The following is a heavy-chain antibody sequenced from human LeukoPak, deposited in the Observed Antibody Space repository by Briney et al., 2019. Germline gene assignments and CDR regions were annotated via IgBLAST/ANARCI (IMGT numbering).Heavy chain of an antibody. CDR3: AKVVELATVSGDSCTYSYHMDV. CDR2: IYPGDSDT. D-gene: IGHD5-24*01. Sequence: GESLKISCKGSGYSFSTYWIGWVRQMPGKGLEWMGFIYPGDSDTRYSPSFQGQVTISADKSITTAYLQWSSLKASDTAMYYCAKVVELATVSGDSCTYSYHMDVWGKGTAVTVSS. V-gene: IGHV5-51*01. J-gene: IGHJ6*03. CDR1: GYSFSTYW.